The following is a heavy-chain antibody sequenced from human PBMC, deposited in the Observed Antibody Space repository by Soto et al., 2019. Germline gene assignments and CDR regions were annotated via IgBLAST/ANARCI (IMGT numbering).Heavy chain of an antibody. J-gene: IGHJ4*02. V-gene: IGHV1-69*06. CDR2: IIPIFGTA. CDR3: ARVYGGKHYFDY. CDR1: GYTFTSCG. Sequence: QVQLVQSGAEVKKPGASVKVSCKASGYTFTSCGISWVRQVPGQGLEWMGWIIPIFGTANYAQKFQGRVTITADKSTSTAYMELSSLRSEDTAVYYCARVYGGKHYFDYWGQGTLVTVSS. D-gene: IGHD4-17*01.